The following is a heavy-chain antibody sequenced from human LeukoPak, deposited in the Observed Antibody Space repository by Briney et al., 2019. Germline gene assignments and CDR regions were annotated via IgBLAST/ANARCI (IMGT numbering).Heavy chain of an antibody. CDR3: AKDSTYKGSGHGDHFDY. J-gene: IGHJ4*02. Sequence: PGGSLRLSCAASGFTFSSYDMHWVRQAPGKGLEWVAVISYDGSNKYYADSVKGRFTISRDNSKNTLYLQMNSLRAEDTAVYYCAKDSTYKGSGHGDHFDYWGQGTLVTVSS. CDR2: ISYDGSNK. CDR1: GFTFSSYD. V-gene: IGHV3-30*18. D-gene: IGHD4-17*01.